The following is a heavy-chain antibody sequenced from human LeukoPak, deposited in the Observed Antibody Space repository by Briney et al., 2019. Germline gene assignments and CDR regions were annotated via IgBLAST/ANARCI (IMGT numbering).Heavy chain of an antibody. D-gene: IGHD4-17*01. CDR2: ISSSSSYI. CDR1: GFTFSSYA. CDR3: TRDLGGYGDYGTNFDY. V-gene: IGHV3-21*01. J-gene: IGHJ4*02. Sequence: GGSLRLSCAASGFTFSSYAMSWVRQAPGKGLEWVSAISSSSSYIYYADSVKGRFTISRDNAKKSLFLQMNSLRAEDTAVYYCTRDLGGYGDYGTNFDYWGQGTLVTVSS.